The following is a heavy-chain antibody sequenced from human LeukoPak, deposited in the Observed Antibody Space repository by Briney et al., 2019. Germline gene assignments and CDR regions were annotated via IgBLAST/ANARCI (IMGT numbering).Heavy chain of an antibody. CDR3: ATATVSYYYMDV. Sequence: GASVKVSCKASGYTFTGYYMHWVRQAPGQGLEWMGWINPNSGGTNYAQKLQGRVTMTRDTSISTAYMELSRLRSDDTAVYYCATATVSYYYMDVWGKGTTVTVSS. CDR1: GYTFTGYY. J-gene: IGHJ6*03. D-gene: IGHD4-11*01. CDR2: INPNSGGT. V-gene: IGHV1-2*02.